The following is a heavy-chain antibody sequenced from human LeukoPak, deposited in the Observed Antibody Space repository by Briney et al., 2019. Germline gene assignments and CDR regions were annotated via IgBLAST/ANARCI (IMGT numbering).Heavy chain of an antibody. J-gene: IGHJ4*02. CDR2: IYYSGST. Sequence: SETLSLTCTASGGSISSSSYYWGWIRQPPGKGLEWIGSIYYSGSTYYNPSLKSRVTISVDTSKNQFSLKLSSVTAADTAVYYCARLSETMEIDYWGQGTQVTVSS. D-gene: IGHD1-1*01. CDR1: GGSISSSSYY. V-gene: IGHV4-39*07. CDR3: ARLSETMEIDY.